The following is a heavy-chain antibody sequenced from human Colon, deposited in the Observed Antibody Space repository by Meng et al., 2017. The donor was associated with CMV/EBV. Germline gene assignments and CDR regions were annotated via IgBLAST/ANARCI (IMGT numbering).Heavy chain of an antibody. Sequence: SETLSLTCSVSGASINLYYWSWIRQPPGKGLEWIGDIYSSGSSNQNPSLQTRVTISLDTSKNQFSLKLSSVTAADTAVYYCARLRFLEWFPEANGMDVWGQGTTVTVSS. CDR3: ARLRFLEWFPEANGMDV. CDR2: IYSSGSS. D-gene: IGHD3-3*01. CDR1: GASINLYY. V-gene: IGHV4-59*01. J-gene: IGHJ6*02.